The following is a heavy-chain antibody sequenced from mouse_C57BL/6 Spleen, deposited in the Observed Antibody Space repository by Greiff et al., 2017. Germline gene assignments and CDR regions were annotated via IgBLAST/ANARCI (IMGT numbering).Heavy chain of an antibody. J-gene: IGHJ4*01. CDR1: GFSFNTYA. D-gene: IGHD2-1*01. CDR3: VSLYYGNFYYAMDY. Sequence: EVMLVESGGGLVQPKGSLKLSCAASGFSFNTYAMNWVRQAPGKGLEWVARIRSKSNNYATYYADSVKDRFTISRDDSESMLYLQMNNLKTEDTAMYYCVSLYYGNFYYAMDYWGQGTSGTVSS. V-gene: IGHV10-1*01. CDR2: IRSKSNNYAT.